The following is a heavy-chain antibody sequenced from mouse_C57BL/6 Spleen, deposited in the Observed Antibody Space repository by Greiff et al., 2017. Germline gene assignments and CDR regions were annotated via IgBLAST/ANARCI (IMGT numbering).Heavy chain of an antibody. CDR1: GYTFTSYW. CDR3: ASLVRLLGPFAY. V-gene: IGHV1-69*01. J-gene: IGHJ3*01. CDR2: IDPSDSYT. D-gene: IGHD2-3*01. Sequence: QVQLQQPGAELVMPGASVKLSCKASGYTFTSYWMHWVKQRPGQGLEWIGEIDPSDSYTNYNQQFKGKSTVTVDTSSSTAYMQLSSLTSEDSAVYYCASLVRLLGPFAYWGQGTLVTVSA.